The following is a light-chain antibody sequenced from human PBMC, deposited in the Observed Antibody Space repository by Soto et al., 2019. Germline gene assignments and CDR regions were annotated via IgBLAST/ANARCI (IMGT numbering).Light chain of an antibody. CDR3: QQSYSTPIT. CDR1: QSISSY. J-gene: IGKJ3*01. CDR2: AAS. V-gene: IGKV1-39*01. Sequence: DIQMTQSPSSLSASVGDRVTITCRASQSISSYLNWYQQKPGKAPKLLIYAASSLQSGGPSRFSGSGSGTDFTLTISSLQPEDFATYYCQQSYSTPITFGPGTKVYIK.